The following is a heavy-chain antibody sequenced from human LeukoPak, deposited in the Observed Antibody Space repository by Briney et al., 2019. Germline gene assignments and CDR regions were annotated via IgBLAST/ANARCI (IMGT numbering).Heavy chain of an antibody. CDR1: GGSISSGDYY. D-gene: IGHD3-10*01. V-gene: IGHV4-30-4*01. CDR3: ARGVLLWFGGLDV. Sequence: PSQTLSLTCTVSGGSISSGDYYWSWIRQPPGKGPEWIGYIYYSGSTYYNPSLKSRVTISVDTSKNQFSLKLSSVTAADTAVYYCARGVLLWFGGLDVWGQGTTVTVSS. J-gene: IGHJ6*02. CDR2: IYYSGST.